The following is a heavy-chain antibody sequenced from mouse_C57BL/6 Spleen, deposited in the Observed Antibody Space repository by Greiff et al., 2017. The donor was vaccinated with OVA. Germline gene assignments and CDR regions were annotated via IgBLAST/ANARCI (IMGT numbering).Heavy chain of an antibody. J-gene: IGHJ4*01. Sequence: QVQLKQPGAELVKPGASVKLSCKASGYTFTSYWMHWVKQRPGRGLEWIGRIDPNSGGTKYNEKFKSKATLTVDKPSSTAYMQLSSLTSEDSAVYYCARITTVVATRDLGAMDYWGQGTSVTVSS. V-gene: IGHV1-72*01. CDR1: GYTFTSYW. D-gene: IGHD1-1*01. CDR2: IDPNSGGT. CDR3: ARITTVVATRDLGAMDY.